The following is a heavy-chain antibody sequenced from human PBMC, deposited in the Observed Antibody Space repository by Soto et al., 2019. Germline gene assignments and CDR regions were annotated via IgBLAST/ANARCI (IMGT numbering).Heavy chain of an antibody. V-gene: IGHV4-59*08. CDR1: GGSISSYY. J-gene: IGHJ4*02. CDR3: ASAPYGDLYYFDY. D-gene: IGHD4-17*01. Sequence: PSETLSLTCTVSGGSISSYYWSWIRQPPGKGLEWIGYIYYSGSTNYNPSLKSRVTISVDTSKNQFSLKLSSVTAADTAVYYCASAPYGDLYYFDYWGRGTLVTVSS. CDR2: IYYSGST.